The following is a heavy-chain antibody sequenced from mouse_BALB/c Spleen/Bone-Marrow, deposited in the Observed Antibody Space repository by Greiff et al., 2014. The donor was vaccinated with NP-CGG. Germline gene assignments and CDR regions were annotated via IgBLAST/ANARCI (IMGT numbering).Heavy chain of an antibody. Sequence: EVHLVESGGALVQPGGSRKLSCAASGFTFSDYGMAWVRQAPGKGPEWVAFISNLAYSIYYTDTVTGRFTISRENAKNTLYLEMSSLRSEDTAMYYCARETTRGAMDYWGQGTPVTVSS. D-gene: IGHD2-1*01. V-gene: IGHV5-15*02. J-gene: IGHJ4*01. CDR3: ARETTRGAMDY. CDR1: GFTFSDYG. CDR2: ISNLAYSI.